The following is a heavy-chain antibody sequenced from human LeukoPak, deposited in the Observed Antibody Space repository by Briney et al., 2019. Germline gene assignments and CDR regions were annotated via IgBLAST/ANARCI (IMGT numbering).Heavy chain of an antibody. Sequence: GGSLRLSCAASGFAFGSYAMGWVRQAPGKGLEWVSAISGSDDSTYYADSVKDRFTTSRDKSKNTLYLQMNSLRAEDTAVYYCSKQVDFDPADAFDVWGQGTMVTVSS. V-gene: IGHV3-23*01. J-gene: IGHJ3*01. CDR1: GFAFGSYA. CDR3: SKQVDFDPADAFDV. D-gene: IGHD3-9*01. CDR2: ISGSDDST.